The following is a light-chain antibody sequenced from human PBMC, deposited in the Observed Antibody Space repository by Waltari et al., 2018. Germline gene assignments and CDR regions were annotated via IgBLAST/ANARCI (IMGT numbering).Light chain of an antibody. V-gene: IGKV3-11*01. CDR2: HAY. Sequence: IVFTQSPATLYLSPGGRAPLSCRASQSIQRYLGWYQQKPGQAPRLLIYHAYNRATGVPARFSGSGSETDFTRTISSLEPEDSAIYYCQQRADWPLTFGGGTTVEIK. CDR1: QSIQRY. J-gene: IGKJ4*01. CDR3: QQRADWPLT.